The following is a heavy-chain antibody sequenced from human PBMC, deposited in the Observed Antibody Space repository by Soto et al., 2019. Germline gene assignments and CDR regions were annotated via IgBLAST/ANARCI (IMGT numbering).Heavy chain of an antibody. J-gene: IGHJ6*03. D-gene: IGHD1-26*01. CDR2: IYYSGTA. CDR3: ARSLPGGTIFYMDI. V-gene: IGHV4-31*02. Sequence: WTWVRQHPGKGLEWVGHIYYSGTAYYNPSLKSRVDISVDPSQNRFSLKLSSVTAADTAMYFCARSLPGGTIFYMDIWGEGTTVNVAS.